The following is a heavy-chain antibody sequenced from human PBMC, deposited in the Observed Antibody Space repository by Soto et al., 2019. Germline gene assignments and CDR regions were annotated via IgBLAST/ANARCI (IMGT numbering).Heavy chain of an antibody. D-gene: IGHD2-21*01. V-gene: IGHV3-33*01. CDR3: ATDHGAIGALDF. CDR1: GFTFSSYD. CDR2: ISLDGSKK. J-gene: IGHJ3*01. Sequence: QVELVESGGGVVQPGRSLRLSCAASGFTFSSYDMHWVRQAPGKGLEWVALISLDGSKKSYATSAKGRTTISRDNSKNTVSLQMDGLTTEDTAVYYCATDHGAIGALDFWGQGAMVTVSS.